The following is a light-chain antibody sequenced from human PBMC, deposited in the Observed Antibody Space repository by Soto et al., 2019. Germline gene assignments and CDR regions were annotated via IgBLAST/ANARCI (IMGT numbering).Light chain of an antibody. J-gene: IGKJ5*01. CDR2: DAS. CDR3: QQLRSYPLT. CDR1: QDIRGA. V-gene: IGKV1-13*02. Sequence: IQLTQSPASLSASVGERVTITCRASQDIRGALAWYQQSPGEAPQLLIYDASTLESGVPSRFSGSSAGTHFTLTISSLQPEDFATYYCQQLRSYPLTFGQGTRLEI.